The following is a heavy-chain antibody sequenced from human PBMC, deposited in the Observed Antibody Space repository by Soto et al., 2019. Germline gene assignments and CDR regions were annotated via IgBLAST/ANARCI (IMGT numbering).Heavy chain of an antibody. J-gene: IGHJ4*02. CDR3: ARGRLVPAVNFDY. V-gene: IGHV4-61*01. Sequence: PSETLSLTCTVSGGSVSSGSYYWSWIRQPPGKGLEWIGYIYHSGTSIYNPSLKSRVTISVDGSKNQFSLKVNSVTAADTAVYYCARGRLVPAVNFDYWGLGTLVTVSS. CDR2: IYHSGTS. CDR1: GGSVSSGSYY. D-gene: IGHD2-2*01.